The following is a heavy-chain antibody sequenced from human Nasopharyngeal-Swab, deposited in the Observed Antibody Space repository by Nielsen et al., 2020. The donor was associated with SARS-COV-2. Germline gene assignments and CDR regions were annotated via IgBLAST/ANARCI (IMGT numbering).Heavy chain of an antibody. V-gene: IGHV1-3*01. CDR2: INAGNGNT. D-gene: IGHD5-18*01. CDR1: GYTFTSYA. J-gene: IGHJ4*02. CDR3: ARDRLGGYSYGYRAGRFDY. Sequence: ASVKVSCKASGYTFTSYAMHWVRQAPGQRLEWMGWINAGNGNTKYSQKFQGRDTITRDTSASTAYMELSSLRSEDTAVYYCARDRLGGYSYGYRAGRFDYWGQGTLVTVSS.